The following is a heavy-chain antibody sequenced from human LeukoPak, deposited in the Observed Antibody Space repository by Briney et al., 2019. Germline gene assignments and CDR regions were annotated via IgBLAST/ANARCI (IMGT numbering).Heavy chain of an antibody. Sequence: ASVKVSCKASGYTFTSYYMHWVRQAPGQGLEWMGIINPSGGSTSYAQKFQGRVTMTRDTSTGTVYMELSSLRSEDTAVYYCARNVPIVGATRYYYYGMDVWGQGTTVTVSS. D-gene: IGHD1-26*01. V-gene: IGHV1-46*01. CDR2: INPSGGST. J-gene: IGHJ6*02. CDR1: GYTFTSYY. CDR3: ARNVPIVGATRYYYYGMDV.